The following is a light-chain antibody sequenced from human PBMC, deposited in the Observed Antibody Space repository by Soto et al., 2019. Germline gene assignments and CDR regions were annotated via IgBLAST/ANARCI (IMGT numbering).Light chain of an antibody. Sequence: QSALTQPASVSGSPGQSITISCTGTSSDVGGSNYVSWYQQHPDNAPKLMIYEVSNRPSGVSNRFSGSKSGKTAALTISGLQAEDEAAYYCSSYTSRSTRVFGTGTKLTVL. CDR1: SSDVGGSNY. CDR3: SSYTSRSTRV. CDR2: EVS. V-gene: IGLV2-14*01. J-gene: IGLJ1*01.